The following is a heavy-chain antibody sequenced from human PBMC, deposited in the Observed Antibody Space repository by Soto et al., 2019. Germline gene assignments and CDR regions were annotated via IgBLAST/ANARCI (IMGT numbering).Heavy chain of an antibody. V-gene: IGHV3-66*01. Sequence: EVQLMESGGGLVQPGGSLRLSCAASGFTVSSNYMRWVRQVPGEGLQWVSDLYSGGSAHHADSVKDRFTISRDDSKNTLYLQMISLRVEDTAVYYCARVSHRFWQQLSFYSYYMDLWGKGTTVTVSS. D-gene: IGHD1-1*01. CDR2: LYSGGSA. CDR1: GFTVSSNY. CDR3: ARVSHRFWQQLSFYSYYMDL. J-gene: IGHJ6*03.